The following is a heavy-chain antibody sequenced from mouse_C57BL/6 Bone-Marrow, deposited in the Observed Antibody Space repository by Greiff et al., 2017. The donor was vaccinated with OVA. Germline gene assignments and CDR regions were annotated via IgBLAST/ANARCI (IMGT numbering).Heavy chain of an antibody. Sequence: VQLQQPGAELVKPGASVKLSCKASGYTFTSYWMQWVKQRPGQGLEWIGEIDPSDSYTNYNQKFKGKATLTVDTSSSTAYMQLSSLTSEDSAVYYCASEDYGFADWGQGTLVTVSA. D-gene: IGHD2-4*01. J-gene: IGHJ3*01. CDR2: IDPSDSYT. CDR3: ASEDYGFAD. CDR1: GYTFTSYW. V-gene: IGHV1-50*01.